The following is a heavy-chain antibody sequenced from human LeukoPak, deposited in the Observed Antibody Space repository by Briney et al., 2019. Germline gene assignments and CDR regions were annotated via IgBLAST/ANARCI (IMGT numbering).Heavy chain of an antibody. V-gene: IGHV4-61*01. CDR2: IYYSGST. D-gene: IGHD6-6*01. CDR3: AREGYSSSPNWFDP. CDR1: GGSVSSGSYY. Sequence: SQTLSLTCTVSGGSVSSGSYYWSWIRQPPGTGLEWIGYIYYSGSTNYNPSLKSRVTISVDTSKNQFSLKLSSVTAADTAVYYCAREGYSSSPNWFDPWGQGTLVTVSS. J-gene: IGHJ5*02.